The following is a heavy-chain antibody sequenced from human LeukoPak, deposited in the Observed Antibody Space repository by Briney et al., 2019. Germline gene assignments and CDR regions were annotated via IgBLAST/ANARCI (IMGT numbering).Heavy chain of an antibody. J-gene: IGHJ4*02. V-gene: IGHV3-30-3*01. D-gene: IGHD3-3*01. CDR2: ISYDGINK. Sequence: GGSLRLSCAASGFNFNTYAMHWVRQAPGKGLEWVALISYDGINKYYADSVKGRFTISRDNSKNTLYLQMNSLRTEDAALYYCARDQPTNYDFWSGYYRHWGQGTLVSVSS. CDR1: GFNFNTYA. CDR3: ARDQPTNYDFWSGYYRH.